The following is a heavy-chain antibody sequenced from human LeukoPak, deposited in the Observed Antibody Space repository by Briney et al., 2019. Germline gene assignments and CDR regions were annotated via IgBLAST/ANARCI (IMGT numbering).Heavy chain of an antibody. J-gene: IGHJ5*02. Sequence: GGSLRLSCAASGFTVSSVYMSWVRQAPGKGLEWVSVIYSGGRTTYADSVKGGFTISRDNSKNTLYLQMNRLRAEDTAVYYCAREGPPAYDISIGYYSGWFDPRGQGTLVTVSS. D-gene: IGHD3-9*01. CDR2: IYSGGRT. V-gene: IGHV3-53*01. CDR3: AREGPPAYDISIGYYSGWFDP. CDR1: GFTVSSVY.